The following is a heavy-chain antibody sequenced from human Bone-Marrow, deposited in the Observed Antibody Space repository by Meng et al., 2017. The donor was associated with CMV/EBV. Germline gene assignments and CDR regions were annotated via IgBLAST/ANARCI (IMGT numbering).Heavy chain of an antibody. CDR2: ISSSGGTI. Sequence: GESLKISCAASGFTFSDYYLSWIRQAPRKGLEWVSYISSSGGTIYYADSVKGRFTISRDNAKNSLYLQMNSLRAEDTAVYYCARGRGYGRIYWGQGTLVTVSS. V-gene: IGHV3-11*01. J-gene: IGHJ4*02. CDR1: GFTFSDYY. CDR3: ARGRGYGRIY. D-gene: IGHD6-13*01.